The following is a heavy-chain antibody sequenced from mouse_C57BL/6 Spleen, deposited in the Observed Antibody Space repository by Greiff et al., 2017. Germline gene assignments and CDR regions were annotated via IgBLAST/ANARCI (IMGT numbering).Heavy chain of an antibody. J-gene: IGHJ3*01. D-gene: IGHD4-1*01. V-gene: IGHV1-64*01. CDR2: IHPNSGST. Sequence: QVQLQQPGAELVKPGASVKLSCKASGYTFTSYWMHWVKQRPGQGLEWIGMIHPNSGSTNYNEKFKSKATLTVDKSSSTAYMQLSSLTSEDSAVYYCALNWAAWFAYWGQGTLVTVSA. CDR3: ALNWAAWFAY. CDR1: GYTFTSYW.